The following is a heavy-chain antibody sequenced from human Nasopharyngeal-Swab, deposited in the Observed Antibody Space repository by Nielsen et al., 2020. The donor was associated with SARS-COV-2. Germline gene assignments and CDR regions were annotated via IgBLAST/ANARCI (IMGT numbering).Heavy chain of an antibody. Sequence: GGSLRLSCAASGFTFSDYYMSWIRQAPGKGLEGVSYISGSGSTIYYADSVKGRFTMSRDNAKNSVYLQMNSLRAEDTAVYCCARDDSSGYYGYWGQGTLVTVSS. D-gene: IGHD3-22*01. V-gene: IGHV3-11*01. J-gene: IGHJ4*02. CDR1: GFTFSDYY. CDR2: ISGSGSTI. CDR3: ARDDSSGYYGY.